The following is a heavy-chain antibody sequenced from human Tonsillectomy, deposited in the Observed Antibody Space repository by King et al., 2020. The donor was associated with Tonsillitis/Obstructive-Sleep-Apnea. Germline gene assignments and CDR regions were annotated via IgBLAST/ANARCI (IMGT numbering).Heavy chain of an antibody. J-gene: IGHJ4*02. CDR3: ARIQYGDRVPVFDY. V-gene: IGHV2-26*01. Sequence: TLKESGPVLVKPTETLTLTCTVSGFSLSNAGMGVSWIRQPPGKALEWLAHIFSNDEKSYSTSLKSRLTISQDTSKSQVGLTMTNMDPVDTATYYCARIQYGDRVPVFDYWGQGTLVTVSS. CDR2: IFSNDEK. D-gene: IGHD4-17*01. CDR1: GFSLSNAGMG.